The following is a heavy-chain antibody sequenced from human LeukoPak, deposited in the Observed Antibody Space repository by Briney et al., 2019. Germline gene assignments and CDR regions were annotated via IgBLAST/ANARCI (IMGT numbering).Heavy chain of an antibody. CDR3: ARHKSSYDILTGFSPGPFDY. CDR2: IYYSGST. Sequence: SETLSLTCTVSGGSISSSSYYWGWIRQPPGKGLEWIGSIYYSGSTYYNPSLKSRVTISVDTSKNQFSLKLSSVTAADTAVYYCARHKSSYDILTGFSPGPFDYWGQGTLVTVSS. D-gene: IGHD3-9*01. V-gene: IGHV4-39*01. CDR1: GGSISSSSYY. J-gene: IGHJ4*02.